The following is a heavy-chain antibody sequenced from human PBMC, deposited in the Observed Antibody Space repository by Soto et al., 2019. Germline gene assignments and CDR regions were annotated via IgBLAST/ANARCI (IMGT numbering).Heavy chain of an antibody. CDR3: TTTHYYDSSGYYYWRGGFDP. J-gene: IGHJ5*02. CDR1: GFTVSNVW. CDR2: IKSKTDGGTT. Sequence: PGGSLRLSCAASGFTVSNVWMNWVRQAPGKGLEWVGRIKSKTDGGTTDYAAPVKGRFTISRDDSKNTLYLQMNGLKTEDTAVYYCTTTHYYDSSGYYYWRGGFDPWGQGTLVTVSS. D-gene: IGHD3-22*01. V-gene: IGHV3-15*07.